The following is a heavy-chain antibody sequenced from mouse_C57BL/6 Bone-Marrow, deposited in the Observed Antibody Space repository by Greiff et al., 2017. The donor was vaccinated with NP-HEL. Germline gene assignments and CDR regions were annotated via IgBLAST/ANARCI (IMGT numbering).Heavy chain of an antibody. CDR3: ARGPY. CDR1: GYTFTSYW. Sequence: VQLQQPGAELVMPGASVKLSCKASGYTFTSYWMHWVKQRPGQGLEWIGEIDPSDSYTNYNQKFKGKSTLTVDKNSSTANMQLSNLTSEDSAVYYCARGPYWGQGTLVTVSA. CDR2: IDPSDSYT. J-gene: IGHJ3*01. V-gene: IGHV1-69*01.